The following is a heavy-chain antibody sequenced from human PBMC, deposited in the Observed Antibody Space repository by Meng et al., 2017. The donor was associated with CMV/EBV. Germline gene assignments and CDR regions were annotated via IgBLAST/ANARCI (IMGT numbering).Heavy chain of an antibody. J-gene: IGHJ6*02. V-gene: IGHV1-8*03. CDR3: ARVYPTIFGVVRSMDV. CDR2: MNPNSGNT. CDR1: GYTFTSYD. Sequence: ASAKVSCKASGYTFTSYDINWGRQATGKGLEWMGWMNPNSGNTGYAEKFQGRVTITRNTSISTAYMELSSLRSEDTAVYYCARVYPTIFGVVRSMDVWGQGTTVTVSS. D-gene: IGHD3-3*01.